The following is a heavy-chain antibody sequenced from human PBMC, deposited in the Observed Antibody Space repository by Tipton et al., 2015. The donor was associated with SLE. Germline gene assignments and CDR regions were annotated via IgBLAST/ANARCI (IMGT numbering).Heavy chain of an antibody. V-gene: IGHV4-4*08. J-gene: IGHJ5*02. Sequence: TLSLTCTVSGGSISSYYWSWIRQPPGKGLEWIGYIYTSGSTNYNPSLKSRVTMSVDTSKNQFSLKLSSVTAADTAVYYCARDLVRENWFDPWGQGTLVTVSS. D-gene: IGHD2-8*02. CDR2: IYTSGST. CDR3: ARDLVRENWFDP. CDR1: GGSISSYY.